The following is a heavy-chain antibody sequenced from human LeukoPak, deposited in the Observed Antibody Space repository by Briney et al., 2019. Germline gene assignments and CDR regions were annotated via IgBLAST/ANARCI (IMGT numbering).Heavy chain of an antibody. V-gene: IGHV4-61*08. CDR1: GDSVSSADSY. J-gene: IGHJ5*02. D-gene: IGHD4-17*01. Sequence: SETLSLTCTVSGDSVSSADSYWSWIRQSPGKGLEWIGYINNGGTTNYNPSLKSRVTISVDTSRNQFSLRLTSVTAADAAVYSCARRMYGDYGRWFDLWGQGTLVTVSS. CDR2: INNGGTT. CDR3: ARRMYGDYGRWFDL.